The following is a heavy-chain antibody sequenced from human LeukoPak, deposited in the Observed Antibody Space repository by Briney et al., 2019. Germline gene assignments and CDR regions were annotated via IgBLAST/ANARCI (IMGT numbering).Heavy chain of an antibody. J-gene: IGHJ4*02. CDR2: ISGSGGIT. V-gene: IGHV3-23*01. CDR3: AKTSMFWSGYAPIDY. CDR1: GFTFSSYA. D-gene: IGHD3-3*01. Sequence: GGSLRLSCAASGFTFSSYAMSWVRQAPGKGLEWVSAISGSGGITSYADSVKGRFTISRDNSKNTLYLQMNSLRAEDTAVYYCAKTSMFWSGYAPIDYWGQGTLVTVSS.